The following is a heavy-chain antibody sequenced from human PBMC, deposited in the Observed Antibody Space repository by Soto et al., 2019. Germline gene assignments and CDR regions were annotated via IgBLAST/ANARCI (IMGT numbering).Heavy chain of an antibody. D-gene: IGHD1-1*01. J-gene: IGHJ4*02. Sequence: GGSLRLSCAASGFSFRSFAMNWFRQAPGEGLEWVASESNDSRNRNYADSVRGRFSIYRDNSRNMLWLRMTSLRPEDTAVYYCVRDPTTRYYFDYRGQGTLVTVSS. CDR2: ESNDSRNR. CDR3: VRDPTTRYYFDY. V-gene: IGHV3-30*04. CDR1: GFSFRSFA.